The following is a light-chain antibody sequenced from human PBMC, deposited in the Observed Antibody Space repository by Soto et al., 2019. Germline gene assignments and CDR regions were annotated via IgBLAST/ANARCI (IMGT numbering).Light chain of an antibody. Sequence: QSVLTQPPSVSRTPGQRVIISCSVSSSNIGSNTANWYQQLPGMAPRLLIHGNDQRPSGVPDRFSGSKSGTSASLAISGLQSDDEADYYCAAWDDSLIGYYVFGTGTKV. V-gene: IGLV1-44*01. J-gene: IGLJ1*01. CDR1: SSNIGSNT. CDR2: GND. CDR3: AAWDDSLIGYYV.